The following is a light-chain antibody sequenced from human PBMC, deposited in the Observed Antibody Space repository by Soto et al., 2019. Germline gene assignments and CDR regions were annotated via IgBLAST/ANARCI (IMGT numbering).Light chain of an antibody. CDR2: DVT. CDR1: SSDVGGYNY. V-gene: IGLV2-11*01. Sequence: QSVLTQPRSVSGSPGQSVAISCTGTSSDVGGYNYVSWYQQHPGKAPKLMNYDVTKRPSGVPDRFSASKSVNTASLTISGLQADDEADYYCCSYAGSYSYVFGTGTKVTVL. J-gene: IGLJ1*01. CDR3: CSYAGSYSYV.